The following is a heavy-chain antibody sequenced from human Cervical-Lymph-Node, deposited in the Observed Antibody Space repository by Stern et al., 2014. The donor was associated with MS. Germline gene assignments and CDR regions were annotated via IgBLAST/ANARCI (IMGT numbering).Heavy chain of an antibody. D-gene: IGHD4-17*01. CDR1: GFTFSSYG. CDR3: ASGRWRTVTALDY. CDR2: IWYDGSNK. V-gene: IGHV3-33*01. J-gene: IGHJ4*02. Sequence: VQLVESGGGVVQPGRSLRLSCAASGFTFSSYGMHWVRQAPGKGLEWVAVIWYDGSNKYYADSVKGRFTISRDNSKNTLYLQMNSLRAEDTAVYHCASGRWRTVTALDYWGQGTLVTVSS.